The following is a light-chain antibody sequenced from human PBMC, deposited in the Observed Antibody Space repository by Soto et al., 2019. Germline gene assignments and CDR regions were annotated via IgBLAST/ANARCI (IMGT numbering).Light chain of an antibody. J-gene: IGKJ4*01. CDR3: QQYDNSPLT. Sequence: DIVFTQSPGTLSSSPGERATLSCRASQSVSSIYLAWYQQKPGQAPRLLIYGASNRATGIPDRFSGGGSGTDFTLTISRLEPEDFAVYYCQQYDNSPLTFGGGTKVDIK. CDR1: QSVSSIY. V-gene: IGKV3-20*01. CDR2: GAS.